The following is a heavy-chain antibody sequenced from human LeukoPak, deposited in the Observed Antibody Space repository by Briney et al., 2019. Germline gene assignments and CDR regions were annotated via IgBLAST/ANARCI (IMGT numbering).Heavy chain of an antibody. V-gene: IGHV3-23*01. CDR3: ARDRGSSSWYFSCLDY. J-gene: IGHJ4*02. Sequence: PGGSLRLSCAASGFTFSNYGINWVRQAPGKGLEWVSVLSGSGGSTYYADSVKGRFTISRDNSKNTLYLQMNSLRAEDTAGYYCARDRGSSSWYFSCLDYWGQGTLVTVSS. CDR1: GFTFSNYG. CDR2: LSGSGGST. D-gene: IGHD6-13*01.